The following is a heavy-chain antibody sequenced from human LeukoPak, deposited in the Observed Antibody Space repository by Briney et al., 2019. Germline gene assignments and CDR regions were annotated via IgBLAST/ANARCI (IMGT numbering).Heavy chain of an antibody. J-gene: IGHJ6*03. Sequence: GASVKVSCKASGYTFTGYYMHWVRQAPGQGLEWMGWINPNSGGTNYAQKFQGRVTMTRDTSISTAYMELSRLRSDDTAVYYCARDPTTMIVVIGVPMDVWGKGTTVTVSS. CDR1: GYTFTGYY. CDR3: ARDPTTMIVVIGVPMDV. D-gene: IGHD3-22*01. V-gene: IGHV1-2*02. CDR2: INPNSGGT.